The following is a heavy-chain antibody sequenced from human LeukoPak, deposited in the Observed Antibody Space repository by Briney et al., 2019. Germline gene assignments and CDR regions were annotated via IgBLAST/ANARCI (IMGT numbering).Heavy chain of an antibody. CDR1: GYTFNSYG. V-gene: IGHV1-18*01. J-gene: IGHJ5*02. CDR2: VSAYNGNT. D-gene: IGHD3-22*01. CDR3: AREGSNYYDSSGYLPTRFDP. Sequence: GASVKVSCKASGYTFNSYGITWVRQAPGQGLEWVGWVSAYNGNTNYAQKLQGRVTMTTDTSTSTAYMELRSLRSDDTAVYYCAREGSNYYDSSGYLPTRFDPWGQGTLVTVSS.